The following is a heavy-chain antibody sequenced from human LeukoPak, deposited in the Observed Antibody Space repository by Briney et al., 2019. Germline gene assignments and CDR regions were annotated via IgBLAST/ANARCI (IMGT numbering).Heavy chain of an antibody. D-gene: IGHD5-12*01. J-gene: IGHJ4*02. CDR1: GGSISTYY. V-gene: IGHV4-59*01. Sequence: SSETLSLTCTLSGGSISTYYWSWIRQPPGKGLEWFGYIYHSGSTNYNPSLKSRVTISVDTSKNLFSLKLSSVTAADTAVYYCARGGGYASPIGYWGQGALVTVSS. CDR2: IYHSGST. CDR3: ARGGGYASPIGY.